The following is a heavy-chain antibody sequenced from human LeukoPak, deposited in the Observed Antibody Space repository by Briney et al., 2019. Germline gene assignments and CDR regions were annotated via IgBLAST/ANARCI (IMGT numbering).Heavy chain of an antibody. CDR1: GGSISSYY. CDR3: AIHGYNYLGYFDY. J-gene: IGHJ4*02. CDR2: IYYSGST. Sequence: SETLSLTCTVSGGSISSYYWSWIRQPPGKGLEWIGYIYYSGSTNYNPSLKSRVTISVDTSKNQFSLKLSSVTAADTAVYYCAIHGYNYLGYFDYWGQGTLVTVSS. V-gene: IGHV4-59*01. D-gene: IGHD5-24*01.